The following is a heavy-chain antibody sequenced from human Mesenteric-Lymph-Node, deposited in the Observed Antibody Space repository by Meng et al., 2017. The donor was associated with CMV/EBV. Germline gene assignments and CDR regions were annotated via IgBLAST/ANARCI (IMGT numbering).Heavy chain of an antibody. V-gene: IGHV3-73*01. Sequence: GESLKISCAASGFSFTGSDMHWVRQASGKGLEWVGRIRSKANSYATAYAASVKGRFTISRDDSKNTAYLQMNSLKTEDTAVYYCTRHRWEWELPTPGRGYYYGMDVWGQGTTVTVSS. CDR2: IRSKANSYAT. D-gene: IGHD1-26*01. CDR1: GFSFTGSD. CDR3: TRHRWEWELPTPGRGYYYGMDV. J-gene: IGHJ6*02.